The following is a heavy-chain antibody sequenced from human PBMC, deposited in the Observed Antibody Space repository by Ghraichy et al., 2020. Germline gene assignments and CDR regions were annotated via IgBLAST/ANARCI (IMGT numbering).Heavy chain of an antibody. J-gene: IGHJ6*02. CDR2: IYSCGST. CDR1: GFTVSSNY. V-gene: IGHV3-66*03. Sequence: GGSLRLSCAASGFTVSSNYMSWVRQAPGKGLEWVSVIYSCGSTYYADSVKGRFTISRDNSKNTLYLQMNSLRVEDTAVYYCARDKGSGVCDNYYYYGMDVWGQGTTVTVSS. D-gene: IGHD2-8*01. CDR3: ARDKGSGVCDNYYYYGMDV.